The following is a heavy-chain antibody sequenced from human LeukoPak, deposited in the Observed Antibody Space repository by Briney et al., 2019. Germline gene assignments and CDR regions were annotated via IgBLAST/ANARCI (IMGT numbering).Heavy chain of an antibody. J-gene: IGHJ3*02. D-gene: IGHD6-19*01. CDR2: INPSGDSP. CDR3: TRVRAVAEKYNAFDI. Sequence: ASVKVSCKASGYTFSSHYLHWLRQAPGQGLEWMGIINPSGDSPSYGQTFQGRLSMTTDTSTNTVYMELSSLRSEDTAVYYCTRVRAVAEKYNAFDIWGQGTMVIVSS. CDR1: GYTFSSHY. V-gene: IGHV1-46*01.